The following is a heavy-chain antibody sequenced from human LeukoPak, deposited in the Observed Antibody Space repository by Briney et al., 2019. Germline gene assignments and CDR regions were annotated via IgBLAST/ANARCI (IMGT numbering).Heavy chain of an antibody. Sequence: SETLSLTCTVSGGSISSGGYYWSWIRQHPGKGLEWIGYNYYSGSTYYNPSLKSRVTISVDTSKNQFSLKLSSVTAADTAVYYCARDRENDAFDIWGQGTMVTVSS. CDR2: NYYSGST. CDR1: GGSISSGGYY. J-gene: IGHJ3*02. V-gene: IGHV4-31*03. D-gene: IGHD1-26*01. CDR3: ARDRENDAFDI.